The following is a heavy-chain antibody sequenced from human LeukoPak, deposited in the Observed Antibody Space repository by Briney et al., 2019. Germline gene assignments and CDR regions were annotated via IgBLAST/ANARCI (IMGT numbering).Heavy chain of an antibody. J-gene: IGHJ3*01. CDR1: GFLLSTSGVG. V-gene: IGHV2-5*02. Sequence: SGPTLVNPTPTLTLTCTFSGFLLSTSGVGVGWTRQPPGKALEWLALIYWDDDKRYSPSLKSRLTITRDTSKNQVVLTMTNMDPVDTATYYCAHRRDYGSGHDGFDVWGQGTMVTVSS. CDR3: AHRRDYGSGHDGFDV. D-gene: IGHD3-10*01. CDR2: IYWDDDK.